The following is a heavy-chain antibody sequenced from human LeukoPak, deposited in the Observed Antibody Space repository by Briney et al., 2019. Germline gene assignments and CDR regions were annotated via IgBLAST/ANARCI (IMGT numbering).Heavy chain of an antibody. D-gene: IGHD7-27*01. CDR1: GFTFSRHS. Sequence: PGGSLRLSCAASGFTFSRHSMNWVRQAPGKGLEWLSYISGSSNNIYYADSVKGRFTVSRDNAKNSLYLQMDSLRADDAAVFYCARGGTGDGNYFDNWGQGTLVTVSS. J-gene: IGHJ4*02. CDR3: ARGGTGDGNYFDN. V-gene: IGHV3-48*01. CDR2: ISGSSNNI.